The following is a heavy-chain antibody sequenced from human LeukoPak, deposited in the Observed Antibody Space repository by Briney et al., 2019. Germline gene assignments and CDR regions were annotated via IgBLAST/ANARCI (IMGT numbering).Heavy chain of an antibody. CDR3: AREGRCGGDCYYDY. CDR1: GGSISSSSYC. V-gene: IGHV4-39*02. CDR2: ICYSGST. Sequence: SETLSLTCTVSGGSISSSSYCWGWIRQPPGKGLEWIGSICYSGSTFYNPSLKSRVTLSVDTSKNQFSLKLSSVTAADTAVYYCAREGRCGGDCYYDYWGQGTLVTVSS. J-gene: IGHJ4*02. D-gene: IGHD2-21*02.